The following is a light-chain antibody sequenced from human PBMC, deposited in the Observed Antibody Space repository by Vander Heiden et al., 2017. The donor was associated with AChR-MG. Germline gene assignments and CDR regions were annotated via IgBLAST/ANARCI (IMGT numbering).Light chain of an antibody. CDR2: GKN. CDR3: NSRDSSGNHVV. CDR1: SLRSYC. V-gene: IGLV3-19*01. J-gene: IGLJ2*01. Sequence: SSELTQDHAVSVALGPTVRITCQGASLRSYCASWYQQKPGQAPVLVMYGKNNRPSGIPDRFSGSSSGNTASLTITGAQAEDEADYYCNSRDSSGNHVVLGGGTKLTVL.